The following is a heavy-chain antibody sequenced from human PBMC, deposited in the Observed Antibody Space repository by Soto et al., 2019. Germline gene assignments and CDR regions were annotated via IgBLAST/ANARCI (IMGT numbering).Heavy chain of an antibody. Sequence: QVQLVESGGGVVQPGRSLRLSCAASGFTFSSYGMHWVRQAPGKGLEWVAVISYDGSNKYYADSVKGRFTISRDNSKNTLYLQMNSLRAEDTAVYYCAKAAFVYWGQGTLVTVSS. J-gene: IGHJ4*02. V-gene: IGHV3-30*18. CDR1: GFTFSSYG. CDR2: ISYDGSNK. CDR3: AKAAFVY.